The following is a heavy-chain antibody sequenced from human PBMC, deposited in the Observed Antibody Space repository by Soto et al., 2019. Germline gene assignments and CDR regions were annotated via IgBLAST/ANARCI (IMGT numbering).Heavy chain of an antibody. V-gene: IGHV4-39*01. Sequence: PSETLSLTCTVSGGSISSSSYYWGWIRQPPGKGLEWIGSIYYSGSTYYNPSLKSRVTISVDTSKNQFSLKLSSVTAADTAVYYCARHQESYDYVWGSYRYAPGHFDYWGQGTLVTVSS. CDR1: GGSISSSSYY. J-gene: IGHJ4*02. CDR3: ARHQESYDYVWGSYRYAPGHFDY. D-gene: IGHD3-16*02. CDR2: IYYSGST.